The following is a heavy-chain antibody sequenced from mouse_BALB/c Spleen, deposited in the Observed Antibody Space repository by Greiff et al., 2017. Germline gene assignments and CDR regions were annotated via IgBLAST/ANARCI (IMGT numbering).Heavy chain of an antibody. CDR2: ISSGSSTI. D-gene: IGHD2-3*01. J-gene: IGHJ3*01. CDR3: ARPSYDGYYEGFAY. V-gene: IGHV5-17*02. CDR1: GFTFSSFG. Sequence: EVQGVESGGGLVQPGGSRKLSCAASGFTFSSFGMHWVRQAPEKGLEWVAYISSGSSTIYYADTVKGRFTISRDNPKNTLFPQMTSLRSEDTAMYYCARPSYDGYYEGFAYWGQGTLVTVSA.